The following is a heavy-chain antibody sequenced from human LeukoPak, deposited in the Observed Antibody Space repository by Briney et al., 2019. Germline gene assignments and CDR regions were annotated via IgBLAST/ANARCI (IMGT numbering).Heavy chain of an antibody. D-gene: IGHD2-2*02. J-gene: IGHJ4*02. CDR3: ARAMYTDSCNDY. CDR2: ISYDGSNK. CDR1: GFTFSSYA. V-gene: IGHV3-30*04. Sequence: GGSLRLSCSASGFTFSSYARHWVRQAPGKGLEWVAVISYDGSNKYYADSVKGRFTISRDNSKNTLYLQMNSLRAEDTAVYYCARAMYTDSCNDYWGQGTLVTVSS.